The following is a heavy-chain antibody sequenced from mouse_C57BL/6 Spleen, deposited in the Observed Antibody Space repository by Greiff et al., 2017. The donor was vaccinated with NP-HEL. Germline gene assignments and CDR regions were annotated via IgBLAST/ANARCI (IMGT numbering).Heavy chain of an antibody. V-gene: IGHV14-3*01. D-gene: IGHD1-1*01. CDR3: ARDTVVATGYFDY. CDR1: GFNIKNTY. J-gene: IGHJ2*01. CDR2: IDPANGNT. Sequence: VHVKQSVAELVRPGASVKLSCTASGFNIKNTYMHWVKQRPEQGLEWIGRIDPANGNTKYVPKFQGKATITADTSSNTAYLQLSSLTSEDTAIYYCARDTVVATGYFDYWGQGTTLTVSS.